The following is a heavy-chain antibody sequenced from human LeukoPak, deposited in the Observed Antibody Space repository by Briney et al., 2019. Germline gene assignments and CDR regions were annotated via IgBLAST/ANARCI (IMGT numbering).Heavy chain of an antibody. CDR3: ARSSPPHITIFGVVPDYFDC. D-gene: IGHD3-3*01. V-gene: IGHV3-53*01. CDR2: IYSGGST. J-gene: IGHJ4*02. Sequence: GGSLRLSCAASGFTASSNYMSWVRQAPGKGLERVSVIYSGGSTYYADSVKGRFTISRDNSKNTLYLQMNSLRAEDTAVYYCARSSPPHITIFGVVPDYFDCWGQGTLVTVSS. CDR1: GFTASSNY.